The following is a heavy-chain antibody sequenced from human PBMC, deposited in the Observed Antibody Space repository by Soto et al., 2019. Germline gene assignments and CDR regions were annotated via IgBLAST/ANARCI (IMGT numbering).Heavy chain of an antibody. CDR1: GFTFSNFG. Sequence: GGSLRLSCAASGFTFSNFGMHWVRQAPDTGLDWVGRIRNKGNNYATAYTASVKGRFTISRDDSKSTVYLQMNSLKIDDTAVYYCTSRRDWTAVDPLDYWGLGTLVTVSS. V-gene: IGHV3-73*01. CDR2: IRNKGNNYAT. D-gene: IGHD5-18*01. CDR3: TSRRDWTAVDPLDY. J-gene: IGHJ4*02.